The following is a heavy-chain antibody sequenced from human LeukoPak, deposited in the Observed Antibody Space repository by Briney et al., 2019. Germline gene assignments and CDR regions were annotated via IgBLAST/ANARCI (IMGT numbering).Heavy chain of an antibody. J-gene: IGHJ5*02. Sequence: SETLSLTCTVSGGSISSSSYYWGWIRQPPGKGLEWIGSIYYSGSTYYNPSLKSRVTISVDTSKNQFSLKLSSVTAADTAVYYCARHDSGVDYDFWSGPKGWFDPWGQGTLVTVSS. V-gene: IGHV4-39*01. CDR1: GGSISSSSYY. CDR3: ARHDSGVDYDFWSGPKGWFDP. D-gene: IGHD3-3*01. CDR2: IYYSGST.